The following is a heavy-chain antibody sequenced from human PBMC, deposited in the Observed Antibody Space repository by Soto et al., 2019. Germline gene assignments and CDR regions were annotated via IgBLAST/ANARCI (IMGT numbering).Heavy chain of an antibody. CDR3: AREGGVYYYYGMDV. J-gene: IGHJ6*02. CDR1: GFTFSSYW. Sequence: PGGSLRLSCAASGFTFSSYWMSWVRQAPGKGLEWVANIKQDGSEKYYVDSVKGRFTISRDNAKNSLYLQMNSLRAEDTAVYYCAREGGVYYYYGMDVWGQGTTVTVSS. CDR2: IKQDGSEK. D-gene: IGHD3-16*01. V-gene: IGHV3-7*03.